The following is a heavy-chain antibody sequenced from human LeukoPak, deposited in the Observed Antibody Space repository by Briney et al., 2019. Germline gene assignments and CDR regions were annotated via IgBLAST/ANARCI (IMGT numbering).Heavy chain of an antibody. Sequence: PSESLSLSCTVSGVSISSYYMSWIRQPPGKGLEWIGSICYSGSTNYNASVKSRVTISVDRSKNQFSFQLSSLTAADTAVYYCASTLAVAAMGNWFDPWGQGTLVTVSS. V-gene: IGHV4-59*01. CDR1: GVSISSYY. D-gene: IGHD6-19*01. CDR2: ICYSGST. CDR3: ASTLAVAAMGNWFDP. J-gene: IGHJ5*02.